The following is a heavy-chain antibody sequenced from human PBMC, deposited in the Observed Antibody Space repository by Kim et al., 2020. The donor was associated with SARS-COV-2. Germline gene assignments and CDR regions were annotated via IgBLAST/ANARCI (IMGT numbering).Heavy chain of an antibody. Sequence: ASVKVSCKASGYTFTSYAMNWVRQAPGQGLEWMGWINTNTGNPTYAQGFTGRFVFSLDTSVSTAYLQISSLKAEDTAVYYCARDYLEEQLVPTNLINDYWGQGTLVTVSS. V-gene: IGHV7-4-1*02. CDR3: ARDYLEEQLVPTNLINDY. J-gene: IGHJ4*02. CDR1: GYTFTSYA. D-gene: IGHD6-13*01. CDR2: INTNTGNP.